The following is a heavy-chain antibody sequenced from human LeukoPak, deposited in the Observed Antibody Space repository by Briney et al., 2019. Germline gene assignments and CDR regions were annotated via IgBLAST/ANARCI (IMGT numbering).Heavy chain of an antibody. V-gene: IGHV3-20*04. Sequence: PGGSLRLSCAASGFTFDDYGMSWVRQAPGKGLEWVSGINWNGGSTGYADSVKGRFTTSRDNAKNSLYLQMNSLRAEDTALYYCARDQRLWFGELLSGVFDYWGQGTLVTVSS. D-gene: IGHD3-10*01. CDR1: GFTFDDYG. CDR2: INWNGGST. J-gene: IGHJ4*02. CDR3: ARDQRLWFGELLSGVFDY.